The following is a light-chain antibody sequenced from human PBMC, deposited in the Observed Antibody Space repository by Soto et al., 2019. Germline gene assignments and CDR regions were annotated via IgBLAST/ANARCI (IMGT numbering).Light chain of an antibody. Sequence: IQMTQSPSSLSASVGDRVTITCRASQSISSYLNWYQQKPGKAPKLLIYAASSLQSGVPSRFSGSGSGTESTLTISSLQPDDSGSYYCQQHKSYPVTFGGGTKVDIK. CDR2: AAS. V-gene: IGKV1-39*01. CDR3: QQHKSYPVT. J-gene: IGKJ4*01. CDR1: QSISSY.